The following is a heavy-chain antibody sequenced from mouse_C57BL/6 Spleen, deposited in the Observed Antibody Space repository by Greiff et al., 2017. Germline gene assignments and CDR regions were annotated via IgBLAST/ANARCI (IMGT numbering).Heavy chain of an antibody. J-gene: IGHJ4*01. CDR2: ISYSGST. Sequence: EVKLVESGPGMVKPSQSLSLTCTVTGYSITSGYDWHWIRHFPGNKLEWMGYISYSGSTNYNPSLKSRISITHDTSKNHFFLKLNSVTTEDTATYYCARGDSNFYYYAMDYWGQGTSVTVSS. CDR1: GYSITSGYD. V-gene: IGHV3-1*01. CDR3: ARGDSNFYYYAMDY. D-gene: IGHD2-5*01.